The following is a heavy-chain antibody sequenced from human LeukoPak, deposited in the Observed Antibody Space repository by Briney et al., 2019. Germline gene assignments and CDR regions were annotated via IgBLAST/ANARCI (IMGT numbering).Heavy chain of an antibody. CDR3: ARVLVVVGMDV. CDR2: IYYSGST. Sequence: RPSETLSLTCTVSGGSISSGDYSWSWIRQPPGKGLEWIGYIYYSGSTYYNPSLKSRVTISVDTSKNQFSLKLSSVTAADTAVYYCARVLVVVGMDVWGQGTTVTVSS. V-gene: IGHV4-30-4*01. CDR1: GGSISSGDYS. D-gene: IGHD2-2*01. J-gene: IGHJ6*02.